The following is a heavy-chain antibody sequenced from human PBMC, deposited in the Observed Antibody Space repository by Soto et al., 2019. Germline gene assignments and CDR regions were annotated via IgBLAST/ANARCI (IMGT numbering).Heavy chain of an antibody. D-gene: IGHD3-3*01. CDR3: TKDFSYDFWSGCYPRQHYYYGMVL. Sequence: PGGSLRLSCAASGFTFSNYGTTCVRQAPGQVLEWVSGMGGSRDITYYADTAKGRFTISRDNSKNTLYLQMNSLRAESTAVSNCTKDFSYDFWSGCYPRQHYYYGMVLWGEGATVTVAS. CDR2: MGGSRDIT. J-gene: IGHJ6*04. CDR1: GFTFSNYG. V-gene: IGHV3-23*01.